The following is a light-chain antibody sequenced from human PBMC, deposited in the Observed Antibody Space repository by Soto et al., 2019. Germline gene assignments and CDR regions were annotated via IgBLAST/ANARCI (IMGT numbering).Light chain of an antibody. CDR2: AAS. CDR3: QQSYTTPRT. V-gene: IGKV1-12*01. Sequence: DIHMTQAPSSWSASIVDIVSFTCRASQDIGDWLAWYQQKPGKAPKLLVYAASSLQSGVPSRFSGSGSGTDFTLTIIGLQSEDFATYYCQQSYTTPRTFGAGTKVDIK. J-gene: IGKJ4*02. CDR1: QDIGDW.